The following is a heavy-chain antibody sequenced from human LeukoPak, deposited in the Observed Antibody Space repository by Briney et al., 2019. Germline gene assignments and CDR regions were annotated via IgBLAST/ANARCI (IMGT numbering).Heavy chain of an antibody. CDR3: ASGSQDEDLTGVAFDI. J-gene: IGHJ3*02. Sequence: SETLSLTCTVSGGSISSSSYYWGWIRQPPGKGLEWIGSIYYSGSTYYNPSLKSRVTISVDTSKNQFSLKLSSVTAADTAVYYCASGSQDEDLTGVAFDIWGQGTMVTVSS. V-gene: IGHV4-39*07. D-gene: IGHD4-23*01. CDR1: GGSISSSSYY. CDR2: IYYSGST.